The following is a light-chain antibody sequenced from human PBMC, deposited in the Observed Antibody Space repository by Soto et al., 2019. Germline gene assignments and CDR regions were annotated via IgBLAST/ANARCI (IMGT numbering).Light chain of an antibody. Sequence: QSALTQPASVSGSPGQSITISCSVTSSDVGTYNLVSWYQQYPGKAPRLMIYEVTKRPSGVSNRFSGSKSGNTASLTISGLQPEDEADYYCCSYAGSSSSIFGTGTKVTVL. CDR1: SSDVGTYNL. V-gene: IGLV2-23*02. CDR2: EVT. CDR3: CSYAGSSSSI. J-gene: IGLJ1*01.